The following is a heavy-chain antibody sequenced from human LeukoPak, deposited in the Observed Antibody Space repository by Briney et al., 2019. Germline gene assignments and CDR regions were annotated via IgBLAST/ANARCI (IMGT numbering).Heavy chain of an antibody. CDR1: GGSISSFY. V-gene: IGHV4-34*01. CDR2: INHSGST. Sequence: SETLSLTCTVSGGSISSFYWTWIRQSPGKGLEWIGEINHSGSTNFNPSLMSRVTISVDTSKNQFSLKLGSVTAADTAVYYCARHKTRTRAFDIWGLGTMVTVSS. CDR3: ARHKTRTRAFDI. J-gene: IGHJ3*02. D-gene: IGHD1-14*01.